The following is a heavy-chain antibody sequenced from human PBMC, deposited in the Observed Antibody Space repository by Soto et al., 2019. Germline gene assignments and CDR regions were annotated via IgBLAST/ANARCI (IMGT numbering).Heavy chain of an antibody. CDR1: GYTFTSYG. Sequence: GASVKVSCKASGYTFTSYGISWVRQAPGQGLEWMGWISAYNGNTNYAQKLQGRVTMTTDTSTSTAYMELRSLRSDDTAVYYCARDPRADYYDSSGYYRDFFLDYWGQGTLVTVSS. CDR2: ISAYNGNT. CDR3: ARDPRADYYDSSGYYRDFFLDY. V-gene: IGHV1-18*01. J-gene: IGHJ4*02. D-gene: IGHD3-22*01.